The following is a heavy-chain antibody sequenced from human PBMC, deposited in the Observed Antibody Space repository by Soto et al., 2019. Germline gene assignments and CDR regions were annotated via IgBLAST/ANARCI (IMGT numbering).Heavy chain of an antibody. Sequence: GGSLRLSCAASGFTFSSYGMHWVRQAPGKGLEWVAVIWYDGSNKYYADSVKGRFTISRDNSKNTLYLQMNSLRAEDTAVYYCARDPKVVVAPGGMDVWGQGTTVTVSS. CDR3: ARDPKVVVAPGGMDV. D-gene: IGHD2-15*01. CDR2: IWYDGSNK. V-gene: IGHV3-33*01. CDR1: GFTFSSYG. J-gene: IGHJ6*02.